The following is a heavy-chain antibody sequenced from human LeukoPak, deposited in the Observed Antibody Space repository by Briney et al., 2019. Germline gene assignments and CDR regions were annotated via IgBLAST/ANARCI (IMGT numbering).Heavy chain of an antibody. Sequence: GGSLRLSCAASGFTFSNAWMSWVRQAPGKGLEWVSGISGGGGSTYYADSVKGRFTISRDNSKNTLYLQMNSLRAEDTAVYYCASRRSNWYYFDYWGQGTLVTVSS. D-gene: IGHD6-13*01. CDR3: ASRRSNWYYFDY. CDR2: ISGGGGST. J-gene: IGHJ4*02. CDR1: GFTFSNAW. V-gene: IGHV3-23*01.